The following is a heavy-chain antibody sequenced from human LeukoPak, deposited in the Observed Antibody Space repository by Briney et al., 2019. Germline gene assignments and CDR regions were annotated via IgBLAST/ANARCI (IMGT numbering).Heavy chain of an antibody. J-gene: IGHJ6*03. CDR3: ARAGGYSSSWYNYYYYMGV. CDR1: GYTFTSYD. Sequence: ASVKVSCKAFGYTFTSYDINWVRQATGQGLEWMGWMNPNSGNTGYAQKFQGRVTMTRNTSISTAYMELSSLRSEDTAVYYCARAGGYSSSWYNYYYYMGVWGKGTTVTISS. CDR2: MNPNSGNT. V-gene: IGHV1-8*01. D-gene: IGHD6-13*01.